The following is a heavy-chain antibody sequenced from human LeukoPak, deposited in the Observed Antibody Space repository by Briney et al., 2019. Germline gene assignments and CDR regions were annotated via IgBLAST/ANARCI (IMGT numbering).Heavy chain of an antibody. J-gene: IGHJ4*02. CDR2: INTDGSTT. CDR3: TRDLAGARDK. D-gene: IGHD2-15*01. CDR1: EFTFSTYW. Sequence: GGSLRLSCVDSEFTFSTYWFHWVRQAPGEGLVWVSRINTDGSTTDYADSVKGRFTISRDNAKNTLYLQMSSLRAEDTAVYYCTRDLAGARDKWGQGTLVTVSS. V-gene: IGHV3-74*01.